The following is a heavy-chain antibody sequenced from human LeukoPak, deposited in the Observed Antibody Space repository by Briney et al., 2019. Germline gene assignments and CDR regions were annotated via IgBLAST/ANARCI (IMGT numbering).Heavy chain of an antibody. CDR2: IYYSGTT. Sequence: PSDTLSHTYSVWGGPQSSYYWLWIRQPPAKGVEGIGYIYYSGTTKYNPSLKSRVTISVDASKTQFSLKLNSVTAADTAVYYCARGSRELYYFDYWGQGHLVIVSS. J-gene: IGHJ4*02. CDR3: ARGSRELYYFDY. D-gene: IGHD1-7*01. CDR1: GGPQSSYY. V-gene: IGHV4-59*07.